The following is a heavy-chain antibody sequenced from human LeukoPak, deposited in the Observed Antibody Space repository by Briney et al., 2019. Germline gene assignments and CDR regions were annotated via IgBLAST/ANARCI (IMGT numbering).Heavy chain of an antibody. CDR3: ARNRAANDV. CDR2: IKEDGSEK. CDR1: GFTFSAYW. J-gene: IGHJ6*04. D-gene: IGHD4/OR15-4a*01. Sequence: GGSLRLSCVVSGFTFSAYWMTWVRQAPGKGLEWVANIKEDGSEKYYVETAKGRFTISRDNAKNSLYLQMNSLRAEDMAVYYCARNRAANDVWGKGTTVTVFS. V-gene: IGHV3-7*01.